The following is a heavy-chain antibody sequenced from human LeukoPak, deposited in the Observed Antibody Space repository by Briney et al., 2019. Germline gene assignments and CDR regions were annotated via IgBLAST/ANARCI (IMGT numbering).Heavy chain of an antibody. Sequence: PGGSLRLSCAASGFTFSSYGMNWVRQAPGKGLEWVANIKQDGSEKYYVDSVKGRFTISRDNAKNSLYLQMNSLRAEDTAVYYCARDRDDILTGYYSGWGQGTLVTVSS. CDR3: ARDRDDILTGYYSG. V-gene: IGHV3-7*01. J-gene: IGHJ4*02. CDR1: GFTFSSYG. CDR2: IKQDGSEK. D-gene: IGHD3-9*01.